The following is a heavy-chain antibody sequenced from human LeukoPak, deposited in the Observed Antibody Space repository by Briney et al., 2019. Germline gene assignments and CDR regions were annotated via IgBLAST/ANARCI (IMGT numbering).Heavy chain of an antibody. CDR1: GFTFSSYE. J-gene: IGHJ3*02. CDR2: ISSSGSTI. V-gene: IGHV3-48*03. Sequence: GGSLRLSCAASGFTFSSYEMNWVRQAPGKGLEGVSYISSSGSTIYYADSVKGRFTISRDNAKNSLYLQMNSLRAEDTAVYYCARRYVYGTLHAFDIWGQGTMVTVSS. CDR3: ARRYVYGTLHAFDI. D-gene: IGHD2/OR15-2a*01.